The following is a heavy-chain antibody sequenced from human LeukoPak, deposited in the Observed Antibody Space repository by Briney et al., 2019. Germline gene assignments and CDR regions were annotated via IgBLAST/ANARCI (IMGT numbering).Heavy chain of an antibody. CDR3: ARGGGYASPIGY. D-gene: IGHD5-12*01. CDR2: IYHSGST. V-gene: IGHV4-59*01. Sequence: SETLSLTCTLSGGSISTYYWSWIRQPPGEGLEGIGYIYHSGSTNYNPSLKSRVTISVDTSKNQFSLKLSSVTAADTAVYYCARGGGYASPIGYWGQGALVTVSS. J-gene: IGHJ4*02. CDR1: GGSISTYY.